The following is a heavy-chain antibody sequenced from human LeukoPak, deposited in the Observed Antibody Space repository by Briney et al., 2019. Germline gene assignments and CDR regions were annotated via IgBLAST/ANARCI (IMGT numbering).Heavy chain of an antibody. V-gene: IGHV3-23*01. D-gene: IGHD2-2*01. Sequence: GGSLRLSCAASGFTFSSYAMSWVRQAPGKGLEWVSGISGSGGSTYYADSVKGRFTTSRDNSKNTLYLQMNSLRAEDTAVYYCAKGHCSSTSCSDYWGQGTLVTVSS. CDR3: AKGHCSSTSCSDY. CDR2: ISGSGGST. J-gene: IGHJ4*02. CDR1: GFTFSSYA.